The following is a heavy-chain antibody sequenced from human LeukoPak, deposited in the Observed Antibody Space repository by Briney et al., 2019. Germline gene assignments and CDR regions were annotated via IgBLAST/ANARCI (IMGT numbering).Heavy chain of an antibody. CDR1: GFTFSSYG. V-gene: IGHV3-30*03. Sequence: GGSLRLSCAASGFTFSSYGMHWVRQAPGKGLEWVAVISYDGSNKYYADSMKGRFTISRDNSKNTLYLQMNSLRAEDTAVYYCARAYGSYYYYGMDVWGQGTTVTVSS. CDR2: ISYDGSNK. J-gene: IGHJ6*02. D-gene: IGHD3-10*01. CDR3: ARAYGSYYYYGMDV.